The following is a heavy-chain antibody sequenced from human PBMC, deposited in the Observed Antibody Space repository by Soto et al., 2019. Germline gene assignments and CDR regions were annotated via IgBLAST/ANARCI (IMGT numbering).Heavy chain of an antibody. CDR1: GDSMSTYY. Sequence: SETLSLTCAASGDSMSTYYWNWIRQPPGKGLEWIGYIYYSGSTNYNPSLKSRVTISVDTSKNQFSLKLSSVTAADTAVYYCARELFGRSVWFDPWGQGTLVTVSS. V-gene: IGHV4-59*01. CDR3: ARELFGRSVWFDP. J-gene: IGHJ5*02. D-gene: IGHD3-10*01. CDR2: IYYSGST.